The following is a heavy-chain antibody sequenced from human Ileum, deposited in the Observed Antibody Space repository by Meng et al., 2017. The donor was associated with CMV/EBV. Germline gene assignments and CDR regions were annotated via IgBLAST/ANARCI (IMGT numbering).Heavy chain of an antibody. D-gene: IGHD5-12*01. CDR3: ARVPLVARHAYLDY. Sequence: GESLKISCVSSGFTFENYEMYWVRQAPGKGLEWISYITSSGNMMHYADSVKGRFTISRDNVKNSLFLQMNSLRADDTATYFCARVPLVARHAYLDYWGQGTLVTVSS. V-gene: IGHV3-48*03. CDR1: GFTFENYE. J-gene: IGHJ4*02. CDR2: ITSSGNMM.